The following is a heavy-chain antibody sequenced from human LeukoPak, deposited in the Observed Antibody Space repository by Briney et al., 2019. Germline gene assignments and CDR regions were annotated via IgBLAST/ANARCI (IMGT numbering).Heavy chain of an antibody. V-gene: IGHV1-8*02. CDR3: AREGV. J-gene: IGHJ4*02. Sequence: ASVKVSCKASGYTFTSYGISWVRRAPGQGLEWMGWINPNSGGTNYAQKFQGRVTMTRNTSISTAYMELSSLRSEDTAVYYCAREGVWGQGTLVTVSS. CDR2: INPNSGGT. CDR1: GYTFTSYG. D-gene: IGHD3-16*01.